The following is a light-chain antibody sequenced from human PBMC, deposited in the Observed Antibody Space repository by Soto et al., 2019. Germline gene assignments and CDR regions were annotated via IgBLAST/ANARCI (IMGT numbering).Light chain of an antibody. J-gene: IGKJ1*01. Sequence: DNKMTQSPSTLSASVGDRVTITCRASQTISSWLAWYQQKPGKAPKLLIYRASSLESGVPSRFSGSGSGTEFTLTISILQPDDFAAYYCQHLWTFRQGTKVDIK. V-gene: IGKV1-5*03. CDR3: QHLWT. CDR1: QTISSW. CDR2: RAS.